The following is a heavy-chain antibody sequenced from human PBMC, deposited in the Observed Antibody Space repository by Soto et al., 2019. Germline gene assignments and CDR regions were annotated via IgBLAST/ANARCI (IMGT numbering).Heavy chain of an antibody. CDR3: ARDAGYYDILTGYYPSHFDY. CDR1: GFTFSSYG. D-gene: IGHD3-9*01. V-gene: IGHV3-33*01. J-gene: IGHJ4*02. Sequence: PGGSLRLSCAASGFTFSSYGMHWVRQAPGKGLEWVAVIWYDGSNKYYADSVKGRFTISRDNSKNTLYLQMNSLRAKDTAVYYCARDAGYYDILTGYYPSHFDYWGQGTLVTVSS. CDR2: IWYDGSNK.